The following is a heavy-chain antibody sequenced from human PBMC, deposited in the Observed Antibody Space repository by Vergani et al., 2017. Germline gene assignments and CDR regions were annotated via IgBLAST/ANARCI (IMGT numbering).Heavy chain of an antibody. CDR1: GYTFTSYY. CDR3: ARTIVVLPTAARIAVAGSWYFDL. J-gene: IGHJ2*01. D-gene: IGHD6-19*01. CDR2: INPSGGST. Sequence: QVQLVQSGAEVKKPGASVKVSCKASGYTFTSYYMHWVRQAPGQGLEWMGIINPSGGSTSYAQKFQGRVTMTRDTSTSTVYMELSSLRSEDTAVYFCARTIVVLPTAARIAVAGSWYFDLWGRGALVTVSS. V-gene: IGHV1-46*01.